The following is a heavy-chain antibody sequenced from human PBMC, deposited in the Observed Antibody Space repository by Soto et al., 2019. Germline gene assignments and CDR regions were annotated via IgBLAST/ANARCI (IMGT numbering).Heavy chain of an antibody. CDR2: INPFGGST. Sequence: QVQLVQSGAEVKKPGASVKVSCKAPGYTFTSYNMHWVRQAPGQGLEWMGIINPFGGSTSYAQKFQVRVTMTRDTSTSTVYMELSSLRSEDTAVYYFAGVPLGGASHFEYWGQGTLVTVSS. CDR1: GYTFTSYN. V-gene: IGHV1-46*01. J-gene: IGHJ4*02. CDR3: AGVPLGGASHFEY. D-gene: IGHD1-26*01.